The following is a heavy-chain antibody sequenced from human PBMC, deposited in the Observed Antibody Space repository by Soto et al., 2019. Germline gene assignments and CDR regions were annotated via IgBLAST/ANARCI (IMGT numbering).Heavy chain of an antibody. J-gene: IGHJ4*02. V-gene: IGHV3-23*01. CDR3: AKDLTSSGRSSQLGY. D-gene: IGHD6-19*01. Sequence: EVQLLESGGGLVQPGGSLRLSCAASGFTFSSYAMSWVRQATGKGLEWVSAISGSDGSTYYADSVKGRFTISRDNSKNSLYLQMNSLRAEDTALYYCAKDLTSSGRSSQLGYWGQGTLVTVSS. CDR1: GFTFSSYA. CDR2: ISGSDGST.